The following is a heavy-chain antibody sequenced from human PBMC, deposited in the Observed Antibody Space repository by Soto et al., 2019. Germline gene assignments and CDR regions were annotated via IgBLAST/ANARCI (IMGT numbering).Heavy chain of an antibody. J-gene: IGHJ4*02. CDR3: AREYHSAYYDFWSGYYTGWYFDY. Sequence: SETLSLTCAVSGYSISSGYYWGWIRQPPGKGLEWIGSIYHSGSTYYNPSLKSRVTISVDTSKNQFSLKLSSVTAADTAVYYCAREYHSAYYDFWSGYYTGWYFDYWGQGTLVTVSS. CDR1: GYSISSGYY. D-gene: IGHD3-3*01. V-gene: IGHV4-38-2*02. CDR2: IYHSGST.